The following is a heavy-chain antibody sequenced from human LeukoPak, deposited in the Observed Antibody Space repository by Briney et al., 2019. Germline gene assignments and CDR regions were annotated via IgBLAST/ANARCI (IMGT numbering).Heavy chain of an antibody. CDR1: GYTLTELS. J-gene: IGHJ4*02. D-gene: IGHD6-13*01. Sequence: ASVKVSCKVSGYTLTELSMHWVRQAPGKGLEWMGGFDPEDGEKIYAQKFQGRVTMTEDTSTDTAYMELSSLRSEDTAVYYCATVGSSSWYELDYWGQGTLVTVSS. CDR3: ATVGSSSWYELDY. CDR2: FDPEDGEK. V-gene: IGHV1-24*01.